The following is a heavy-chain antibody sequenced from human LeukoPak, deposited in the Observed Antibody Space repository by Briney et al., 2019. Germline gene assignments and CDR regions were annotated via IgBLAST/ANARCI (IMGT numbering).Heavy chain of an antibody. CDR3: AKDVVSSGSKEYFQH. CDR2: ISGSGGGT. J-gene: IGHJ1*01. V-gene: IGHV3-23*01. Sequence: TGGSLRLSCAASGFTFSSYAMSWVRQAPGKGLEWVSAISGSGGGTYYADSVKGRFTISRDNSKNTLYLQMKSLRAEDTAVYFCAKDVVSSGSKEYFQHWGQGTLVTVSS. CDR1: GFTFSSYA. D-gene: IGHD3-22*01.